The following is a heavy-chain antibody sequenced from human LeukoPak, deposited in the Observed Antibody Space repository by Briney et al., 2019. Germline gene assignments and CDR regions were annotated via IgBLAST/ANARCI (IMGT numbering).Heavy chain of an antibody. CDR1: GFTFSSYA. V-gene: IGHV3-30-3*01. D-gene: IGHD3-22*01. CDR2: ISYDGSNK. Sequence: GGSLRLSCAASGFTFSSYAMDWVRQAPGKGLEWVAVISYDGSNKYYADSVEGRFTISRDNSKNTLYLQMNSLRAEDTAVYYCARGYYDSSGNDYWGQGTLVTVSS. J-gene: IGHJ4*02. CDR3: ARGYYDSSGNDY.